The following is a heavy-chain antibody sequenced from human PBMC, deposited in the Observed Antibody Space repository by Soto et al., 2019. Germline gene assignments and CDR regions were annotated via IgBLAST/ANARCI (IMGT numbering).Heavy chain of an antibody. CDR2: MLGGGRT. Sequence: GGSLRLSFAASGFTVSNNQMSWVRQAPGKGLEWVAIMLGGGRTYYADSVKDRLTISRDNSKYTLFLPMGSLRPEDTAIYYCVKQAHGWDGVAFDYWGQGTQVTVSS. J-gene: IGHJ4*02. D-gene: IGHD3-16*01. CDR3: VKQAHGWDGVAFDY. CDR1: GFTVSNNQ. V-gene: IGHV3-53*01.